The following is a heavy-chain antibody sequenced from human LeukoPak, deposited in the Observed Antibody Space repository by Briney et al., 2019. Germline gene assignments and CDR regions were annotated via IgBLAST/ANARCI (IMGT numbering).Heavy chain of an antibody. Sequence: GGSLRLSCAASGFSFRDYAMTWVRQAPGKGLEWVSTVSGGAEATYYADSVKGRFAISRDNSKNTLYLRMNSLRAEDTAVYYCAARPSAGVDYWGQGTLVTVSS. J-gene: IGHJ4*02. V-gene: IGHV3-23*01. D-gene: IGHD6-13*01. CDR2: VSGGAEAT. CDR3: AARPSAGVDY. CDR1: GFSFRDYA.